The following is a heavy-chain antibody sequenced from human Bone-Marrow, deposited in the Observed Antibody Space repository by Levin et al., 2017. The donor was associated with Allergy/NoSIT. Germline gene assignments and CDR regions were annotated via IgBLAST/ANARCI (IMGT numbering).Heavy chain of an antibody. CDR3: VKDLYHESGWYSKYFDH. V-gene: IGHV3-30*18. CDR1: GFTFSSYG. Sequence: GGSLRLSCAVSGFTFSSYGMHWVRRAPGKGLEWVALISYDGRNTYHADSVRGRFSISRDNSEKTVDLQMNSLREADTAVYYCVKDLYHESGWYSKYFDHWGRGTLVTVSS. CDR2: ISYDGRNT. D-gene: IGHD6-13*01. J-gene: IGHJ2*01.